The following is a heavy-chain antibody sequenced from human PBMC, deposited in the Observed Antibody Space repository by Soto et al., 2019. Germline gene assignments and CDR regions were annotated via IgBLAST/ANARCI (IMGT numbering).Heavy chain of an antibody. CDR3: AGLSPTSMDV. D-gene: IGHD3-22*01. Sequence: SVTLSLTCTVSGGSISSGGYYWSWIRQHPGKGLEWIGYIYYSGSTYYNPSLKSRVTISVDTSKNQFSLKLSSVTAADTAVYYCAGLSPTSMDVWGQGTTVTVSS. J-gene: IGHJ6*02. CDR2: IYYSGST. CDR1: GGSISSGGYY. V-gene: IGHV4-31*03.